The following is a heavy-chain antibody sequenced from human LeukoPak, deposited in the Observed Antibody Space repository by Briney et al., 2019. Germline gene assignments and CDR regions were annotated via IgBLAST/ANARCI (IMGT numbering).Heavy chain of an antibody. CDR2: ISYNGSNK. Sequence: GGSLRLSCAASGFTFSSYAMHWVRQAPGKGLEWVAVISYNGSNKFHADSVKGRFTISRDNSKNTLNLQMTSPRAEDTAVYYCARDLLMQDFLWGSPYWGQGTLVTVPS. CDR1: GFTFSSYA. D-gene: IGHD3-16*01. V-gene: IGHV3-30*04. CDR3: ARDLLMQDFLWGSPY. J-gene: IGHJ4*02.